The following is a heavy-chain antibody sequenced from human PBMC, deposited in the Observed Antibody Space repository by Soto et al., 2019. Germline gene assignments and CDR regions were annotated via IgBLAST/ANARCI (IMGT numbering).Heavy chain of an antibody. J-gene: IGHJ3*02. D-gene: IGHD3-22*01. V-gene: IGHV1-24*01. CDR3: ATIKYYYDSSGYTLAPGLNALDI. CDR1: GYTLTELS. CDR2: FDPEDGET. Sequence: ASVKVSCKVSGYTLTELSMHWVRQAPGKGLEWMGGFDPEDGETIYAQKFQGRVTMTEDTSTDTAYMELSSLRSEDTAVYYCATIKYYYDSSGYTLAPGLNALDIWGQGTMVTVSS.